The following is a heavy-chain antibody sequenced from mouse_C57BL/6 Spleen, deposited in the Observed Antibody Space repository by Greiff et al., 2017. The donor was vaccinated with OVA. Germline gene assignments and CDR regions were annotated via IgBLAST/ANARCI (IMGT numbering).Heavy chain of an antibody. CDR2: INPNNGGT. J-gene: IGHJ3*01. V-gene: IGHV1-26*01. Sequence: EVQLQQSGPELVKPGASVKISCKASGYTFTDYYMNWVKQSHGKSLEWIGDINPNNGGTSYNQKFKGKATLTVDKSSSTAYMELRRLTSEDSAVYYCARAYSNSWFAYRGEGTLVTVSA. D-gene: IGHD2-5*01. CDR1: GYTFTDYY. CDR3: ARAYSNSWFAY.